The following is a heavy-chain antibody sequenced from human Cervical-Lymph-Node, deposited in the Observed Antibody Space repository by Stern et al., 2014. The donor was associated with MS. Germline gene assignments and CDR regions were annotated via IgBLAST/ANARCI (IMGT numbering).Heavy chain of an antibody. Sequence: VHLVESGAEVKKPGASVQVSCIASGYTFTGYFLHWVRQAPKEGLEWVGRINPANGGTEFAEKFQGRVSLTSDTSINTAHMDLSSLTSDDTAIYYCARRRTMTSVIDFWGQGTLITVSS. J-gene: IGHJ4*02. D-gene: IGHD3-3*01. V-gene: IGHV1-2*06. CDR2: INPANGGT. CDR3: ARRRTMTSVIDF. CDR1: GYTFTGYF.